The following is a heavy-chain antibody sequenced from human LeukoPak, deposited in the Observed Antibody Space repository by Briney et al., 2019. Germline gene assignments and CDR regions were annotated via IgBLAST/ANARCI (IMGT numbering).Heavy chain of an antibody. CDR3: AKGAYYDISTGASDY. D-gene: IGHD3-9*01. CDR1: GFTFRTYA. V-gene: IGHV3-23*01. Sequence: GGSLRLSCGASGFTFRTYAMRWVRQAPGKGLEWVSGIRGSGGSTYYADSVRGRFTISRDNAKNTLYLQMSSLRAEDTAVYYCAKGAYYDISTGASDYWGQGTLVTVSS. J-gene: IGHJ4*02. CDR2: IRGSGGST.